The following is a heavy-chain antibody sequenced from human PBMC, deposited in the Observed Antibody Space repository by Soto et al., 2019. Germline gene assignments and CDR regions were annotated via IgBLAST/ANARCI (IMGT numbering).Heavy chain of an antibody. J-gene: IGHJ6*02. V-gene: IGHV1-69*01. CDR2: IIPIFGTA. D-gene: IGHD2-2*02. Sequence: QVQLVQSGAEVKKPGSSVKVSCKASGGTFSSYAISWVRQAPGQGLEWMGGIIPIFGTANYAQKFQGRVTITADESTSTAYMELSSLGSEDTAVYYCARDPLYCSSTSCYNRYGMDVWGQGTTVTVSS. CDR1: GGTFSSYA. CDR3: ARDPLYCSSTSCYNRYGMDV.